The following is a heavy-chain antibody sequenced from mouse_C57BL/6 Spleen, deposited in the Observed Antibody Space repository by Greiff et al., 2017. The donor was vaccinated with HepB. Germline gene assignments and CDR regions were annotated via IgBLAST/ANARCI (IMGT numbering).Heavy chain of an antibody. Sequence: QVQLQQPGAELVMPGASVKLSCKASGYTFTSYWMHWVKQRPGQGLEWIGEIDPSDSYTNYNQKFKGKSTLTVDKSSSTAYMQLSSLTSEDSAVYYCARGVTHDYWGQGTTLTVSS. V-gene: IGHV1-69*01. CDR3: ARGVTHDY. J-gene: IGHJ2*01. CDR2: IDPSDSYT. D-gene: IGHD2-5*01. CDR1: GYTFTSYW.